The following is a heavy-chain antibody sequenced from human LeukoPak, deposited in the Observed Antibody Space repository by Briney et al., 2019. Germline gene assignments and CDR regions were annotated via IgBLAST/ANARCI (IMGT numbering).Heavy chain of an antibody. CDR1: GASFSDFY. Sequence: SETLSLTCAVYGASFSDFYWSWIRQPPGMGLEWIGEINHSGSTNHNPSLKSRLTISVDTSKNQFSLKVRSVTAADTAVYYCARHPLAGVTEMLAWFDPWGQGTLVIVSS. CDR2: INHSGST. D-gene: IGHD2-21*02. CDR3: ARHPLAGVTEMLAWFDP. J-gene: IGHJ5*02. V-gene: IGHV4-34*01.